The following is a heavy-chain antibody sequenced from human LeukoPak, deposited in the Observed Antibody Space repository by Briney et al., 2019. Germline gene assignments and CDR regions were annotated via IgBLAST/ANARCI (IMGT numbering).Heavy chain of an antibody. V-gene: IGHV4-59*12. CDR1: GGSISSYY. Sequence: SETLSLTCTVSGGSISSYYWSWIRQPPGKGLEWIGYIYYSGSTNYNPSLKSRVTISVDTSKNQCSLKLSSVTAADTAVYYCARDSSSCSSGPYYYGMDVWGQGTTVTVSS. CDR3: ARDSSSCSSGPYYYGMDV. J-gene: IGHJ6*02. D-gene: IGHD6-13*01. CDR2: IYYSGST.